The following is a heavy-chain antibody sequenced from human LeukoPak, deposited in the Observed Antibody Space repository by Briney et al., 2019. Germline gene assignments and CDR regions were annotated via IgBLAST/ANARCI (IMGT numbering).Heavy chain of an antibody. J-gene: IGHJ4*02. CDR1: GGSFSGYY. D-gene: IGHD5-18*01. Sequence: ASETPSLTCAVYGGSFSGYYWSWIRQPPGKGLEWIGEINHSGSTNYNPSLKSRVTISVDTSKNQFSLKLSSVTAADTAVYYCARGLGGYSYGLAGYYFDYWGQGTLVTVSS. V-gene: IGHV4-34*01. CDR3: ARGLGGYSYGLAGYYFDY. CDR2: INHSGST.